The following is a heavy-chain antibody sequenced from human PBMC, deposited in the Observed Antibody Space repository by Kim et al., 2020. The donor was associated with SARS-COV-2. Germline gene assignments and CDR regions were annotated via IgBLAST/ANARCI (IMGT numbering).Heavy chain of an antibody. CDR2: MNGEGSSQ. D-gene: IGHD1-26*01. V-gene: IGHV3-74*01. J-gene: IGHJ4*02. Sequence: GGSLRLSCTVSGFTLSSSWMHWVRQAPGKGLAWVSRMNGEGSSQTYADPVKGRFTISSDNAKNTLFLQMDSLRVDDTAVYYCARGPWGAASLWGQGALGT. CDR1: GFTLSSSW. CDR3: ARGPWGAASL.